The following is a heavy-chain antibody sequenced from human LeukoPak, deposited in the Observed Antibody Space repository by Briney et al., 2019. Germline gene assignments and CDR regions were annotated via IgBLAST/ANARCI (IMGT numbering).Heavy chain of an antibody. J-gene: IGHJ3*02. CDR2: ISSSSSYI. Sequence: PGGSLRLSCTASGFTFSWHGMNWVRQAPGKGLEWVSSISSSSSYIYYADSVKGRFTISRDNAKNSLYLQMNSLRAEDTAVYYCARDTEGSGWHRAIDIWGQGTMVTVSS. CDR1: GFTFSWHG. D-gene: IGHD6-19*01. CDR3: ARDTEGSGWHRAIDI. V-gene: IGHV3-21*01.